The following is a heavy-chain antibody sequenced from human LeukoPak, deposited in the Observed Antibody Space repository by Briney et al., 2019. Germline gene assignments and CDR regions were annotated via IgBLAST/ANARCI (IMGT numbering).Heavy chain of an antibody. CDR2: ISWNSGSI. Sequence: GGSLRLSCAASGFTFSSYAMSWVRQAPGKGLEWVSGISWNSGSIGYADSVKGRFTISRDNAKNSLYLQMNSLRAEDTALYYCAKDISVSSNWYIDYWGQGTLVTVSS. J-gene: IGHJ4*02. V-gene: IGHV3-9*01. CDR1: GFTFSSYA. CDR3: AKDISVSSNWYIDY. D-gene: IGHD6-13*01.